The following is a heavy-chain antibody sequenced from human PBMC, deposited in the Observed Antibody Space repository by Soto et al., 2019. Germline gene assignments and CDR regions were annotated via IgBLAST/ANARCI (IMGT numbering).Heavy chain of an antibody. J-gene: IGHJ6*02. CDR2: IYYSGST. CDR3: ARVEGYYGMDV. V-gene: IGHV4-59*01. Sequence: KPSETLSLTCTVSGGSIRSYYWSWIRQPPGKGLEWIGHIYYSGSTNYNPSLKSRGTISVDTSKNEFSLRLSSVTAADTAVYYCARVEGYYGMDVWGQGTAVTVSS. CDR1: GGSIRSYY.